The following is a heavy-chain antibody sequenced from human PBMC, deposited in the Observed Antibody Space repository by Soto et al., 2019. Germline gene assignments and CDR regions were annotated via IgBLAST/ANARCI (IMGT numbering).Heavy chain of an antibody. CDR2: ISRSGSLS. J-gene: IGHJ6*02. D-gene: IGHD6-6*01. CDR1: GFTFSDYS. Sequence: PGGSLRLSCAASGFTFSDYSMNWVRQAPGKGLEWLSYISRSGSLSYYADSVKGRFTISRDNAKNSLYLEMNSVRDEDTAMYYCARDLEYSSSWYYYYGLDVWGHGTTVTVSS. CDR3: ARDLEYSSSWYYYYGLDV. V-gene: IGHV3-48*02.